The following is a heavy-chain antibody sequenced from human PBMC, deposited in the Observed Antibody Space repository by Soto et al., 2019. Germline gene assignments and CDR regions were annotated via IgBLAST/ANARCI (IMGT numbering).Heavy chain of an antibody. Sequence: QLQLQESGPGLVKPSETLSLSCTVSGGSITSSFYWGWIRQPPGKGLEWIGSIYGTGNTYYNPSLKGRGTISADTSKNQVSLNLISVTAADTAVYYCRSSSRYSTDVWGQGATVTVSS. CDR1: GGSITSSFY. D-gene: IGHD6-13*01. V-gene: IGHV4-39*01. J-gene: IGHJ6*02. CDR2: IYGTGNT. CDR3: RSSSRYSTDV.